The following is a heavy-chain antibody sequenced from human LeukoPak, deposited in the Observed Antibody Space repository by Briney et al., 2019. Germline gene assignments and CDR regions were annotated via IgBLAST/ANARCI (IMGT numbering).Heavy chain of an antibody. CDR2: ISGSGGTT. Sequence: GGSLRLSCAASGFTFSSYAMRWVRQPPGKGLEWVSAISGSGGTTYYADSVKGRFTISRDNSKNTLYLQMNSLRAEDTAVYYCAKGGHDSYGTYFDYWGQGTLVTVSS. V-gene: IGHV3-23*01. D-gene: IGHD5-18*01. CDR1: GFTFSSYA. CDR3: AKGGHDSYGTYFDY. J-gene: IGHJ4*02.